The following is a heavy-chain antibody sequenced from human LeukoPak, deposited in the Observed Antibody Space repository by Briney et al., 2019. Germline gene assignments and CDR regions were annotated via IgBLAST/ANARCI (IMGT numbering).Heavy chain of an antibody. CDR1: GGSISSSSYY. J-gene: IGHJ4*02. Sequence: SETLSLTCTVSGGSISSSSYYWGWIRQPPGKGLEWIGSIYYSGSTYYNPSLKSRVTISVDTSKNQFSLKLSSVTAADTAVYYCARDLRSCLDYWGQGTLVTVSS. CDR3: ARDLRSCLDY. D-gene: IGHD1-26*01. V-gene: IGHV4-39*02. CDR2: IYYSGST.